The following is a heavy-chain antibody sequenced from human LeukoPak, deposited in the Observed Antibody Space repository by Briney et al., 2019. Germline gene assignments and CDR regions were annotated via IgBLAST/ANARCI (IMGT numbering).Heavy chain of an antibody. CDR3: ARGPDYMDV. CDR2: ISWNSGSI. J-gene: IGHJ6*03. CDR1: GFTFDDYA. V-gene: IGHV3-9*01. Sequence: GRSLRLSCAASGFTFDDYAMHWVRQAPGKGLEWVSGISWNSGSIGYADSVKGRFTISRDNAKNSLYLQMNSLRAEDTAVYYCARGPDYMDVWGKGTTVPVSS.